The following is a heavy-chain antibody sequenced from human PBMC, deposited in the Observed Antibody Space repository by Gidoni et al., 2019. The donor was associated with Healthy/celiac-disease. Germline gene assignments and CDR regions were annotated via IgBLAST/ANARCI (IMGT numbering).Heavy chain of an antibody. J-gene: IGHJ4*02. CDR3: AAGGRAGDY. CDR2: INSDGSST. Sequence: EVQLVGSGGGVVQPGGSLRRACGASGFTFSSYWVHWVRQAPGKGLGGVSRINSDGSSTRYADSVRGRFPISRDHAKNTLYLQMDSLRAEDTAVYSCAAGGRAGDYWGQGALVTVSS. V-gene: IGHV3-74*01. CDR1: GFTFSSYW. D-gene: IGHD6-19*01.